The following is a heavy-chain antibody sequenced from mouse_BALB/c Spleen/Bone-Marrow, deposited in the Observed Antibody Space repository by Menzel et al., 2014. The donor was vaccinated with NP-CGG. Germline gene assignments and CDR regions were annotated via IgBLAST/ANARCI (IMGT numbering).Heavy chain of an antibody. J-gene: IGHJ3*01. D-gene: IGHD2-3*01. CDR3: ARDFYDGYYGFAY. V-gene: IGHV5-17*02. CDR1: GFTFSSFG. CDR2: ISSGSSTI. Sequence: VQLKESGGGLVQPGGSRKLSCAASGFTFSSFGMHWVRQAPEKGLEWVAYISSGSSTIYYADTVKGRFTISRDNPKNTLFLQMTSLRSEDTAMYYCARDFYDGYYGFAYWGQGTLVTVSA.